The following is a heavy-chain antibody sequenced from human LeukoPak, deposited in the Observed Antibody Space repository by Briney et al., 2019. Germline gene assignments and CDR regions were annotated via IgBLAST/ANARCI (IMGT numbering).Heavy chain of an antibody. Sequence: PGGSLRLSCAASGFTFSSYAMSWVRQPPGKGLEWIGEINHSGSTNYNPSLKSRVTISVDTSKNQFSLKLSSVTAADTAVYYCARRRDYYDSRGYYAFDIWGRGTMVTVSS. J-gene: IGHJ3*02. CDR2: INHSGST. D-gene: IGHD3-22*01. CDR3: ARRRDYYDSRGYYAFDI. V-gene: IGHV4-34*01. CDR1: GFTFSSYA.